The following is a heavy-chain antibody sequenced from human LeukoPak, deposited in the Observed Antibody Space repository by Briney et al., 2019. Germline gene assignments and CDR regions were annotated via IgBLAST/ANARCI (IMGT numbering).Heavy chain of an antibody. J-gene: IGHJ4*02. V-gene: IGHV4-39*01. D-gene: IGHD5-12*01. CDR1: GGSISSSSYY. Sequence: SETLSLTCTVSGGSISSSSYYWGWIRQPPGKGLEWIGSIYYSGCTYYNPSLKSRVTISVDTSKNQFSLKLSSVTAADTAVYYCARHHRDSGYDYYFDYWGQGTLVTVSS. CDR3: ARHHRDSGYDYYFDY. CDR2: IYYSGCT.